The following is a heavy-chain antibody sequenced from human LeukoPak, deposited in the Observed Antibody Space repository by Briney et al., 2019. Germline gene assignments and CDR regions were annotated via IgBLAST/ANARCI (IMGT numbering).Heavy chain of an antibody. Sequence: GASVKVSCKASGGTFSSYAISWVRQAPGQGLEWMGIINPSGGSTSYAQKFQGRVTMTRDTSTSTVYMELSSLRSEDTAVYYCARGRMTTPLDILDYWGQGTLVTVSS. CDR1: GGTFSSYA. CDR2: INPSGGST. J-gene: IGHJ4*02. CDR3: ARGRMTTPLDILDY. D-gene: IGHD2-15*01. V-gene: IGHV1-46*01.